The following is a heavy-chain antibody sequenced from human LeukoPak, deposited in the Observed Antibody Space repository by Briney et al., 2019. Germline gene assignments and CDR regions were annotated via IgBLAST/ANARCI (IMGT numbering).Heavy chain of an antibody. D-gene: IGHD3-10*02. J-gene: IGHJ6*04. CDR1: GFPFSSHG. V-gene: IGHV3-48*03. Sequence: GGSLRLSCAGSGFPFSSHGMNWVRQAPGKGLEWVSGISPGGGPTYYADSVKGRFTISRDNAKNSLYLQMNSLRAEDTAVYYCAELGITMIGGVWGKGTTVTISS. CDR3: AELGITMIGGV. CDR2: ISPGGGPT.